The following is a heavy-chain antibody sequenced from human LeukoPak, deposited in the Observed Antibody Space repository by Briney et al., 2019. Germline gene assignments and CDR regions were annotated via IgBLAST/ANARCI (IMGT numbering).Heavy chain of an antibody. D-gene: IGHD3-10*02. J-gene: IGHJ6*04. CDR1: GFPFSSHG. V-gene: IGHV3-48*03. Sequence: GGSLRLSCAGSGFPFSSHGMNWVRQAPGKGLEWVSGISPGGGPTYYADSVKGRFTISRDNAKNSLYLQMNSLRAEDTAVYYCAELGITMIGGVWGKGTTVTISS. CDR3: AELGITMIGGV. CDR2: ISPGGGPT.